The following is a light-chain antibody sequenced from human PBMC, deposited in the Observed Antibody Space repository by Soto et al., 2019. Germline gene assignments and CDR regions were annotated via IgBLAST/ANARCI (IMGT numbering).Light chain of an antibody. Sequence: IVLTQSPGTLSLSPGERATLSCRASHSVSSSYLAWYQQKPGQAPRLLIYGASSRATGIPDRFSGSGSGTDFTLTISRLEPEDFAVYYCQQYGSSPPLTFGGGTKVDIK. CDR3: QQYGSSPPLT. V-gene: IGKV3-20*01. CDR1: HSVSSSY. CDR2: GAS. J-gene: IGKJ4*01.